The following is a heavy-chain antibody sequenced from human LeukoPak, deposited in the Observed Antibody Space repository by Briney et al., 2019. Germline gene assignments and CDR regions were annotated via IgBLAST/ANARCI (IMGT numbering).Heavy chain of an antibody. D-gene: IGHD3-22*01. J-gene: IGHJ4*02. CDR1: GFTFDDYA. V-gene: IGHV3-9*01. CDR2: ISWNSGSI. CDR3: AKGTPYYYDSSGYLSILNY. Sequence: GGSLRLSCAASGFTFDDYAMHWVRQAPGKGLEWVSGISWNSGSIGYADSVKGRFTISRDNAKNSLYLQMNSLRAEDTALYYCAKGTPYYYDSSGYLSILNYWGQGTLVTVSS.